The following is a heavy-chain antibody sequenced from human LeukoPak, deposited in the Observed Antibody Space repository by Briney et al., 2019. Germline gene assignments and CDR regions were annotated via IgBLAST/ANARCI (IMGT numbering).Heavy chain of an antibody. D-gene: IGHD3-16*01. CDR1: GFTFSSYW. V-gene: IGHV3-74*01. Sequence: GGSLRLSCAASGFTFSSYWMHWVRQAPGKGLVWVSRINSDGSSTSYADSVKGRFTISRDNAKNTLYLQMNSLRVEDTAVYYCAREYYDYVWGSYPYGMDVWGQGTTVTVSS. J-gene: IGHJ6*02. CDR3: AREYYDYVWGSYPYGMDV. CDR2: INSDGSST.